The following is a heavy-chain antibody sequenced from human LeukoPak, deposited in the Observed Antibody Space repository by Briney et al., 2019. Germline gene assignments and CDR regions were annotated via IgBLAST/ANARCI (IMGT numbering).Heavy chain of an antibody. CDR2: IQQDGSEK. J-gene: IGHJ4*02. Sequence: GGSLRLSCEASGFTFKAYWMSWVRQAPGRGLEWVANIQQDGSEKNYVDSVKGRFTISRDNARNSLYLEMNSPRAEDTAVYYCARLRYTYGKNFDYWGQGTLVTVSS. D-gene: IGHD5-18*01. CDR1: GFTFKAYW. CDR3: ARLRYTYGKNFDY. V-gene: IGHV3-7*01.